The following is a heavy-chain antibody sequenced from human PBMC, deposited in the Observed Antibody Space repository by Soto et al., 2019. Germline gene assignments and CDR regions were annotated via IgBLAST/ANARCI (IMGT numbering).Heavy chain of an antibody. Sequence: SETLSLTCTVSGASIISTDYYWGWIRQPPGKGLEWIESIYYSGSIYYNPSLKSRVTTSVDTSKNQFSLKLTSVTAADTAVYYCARQGAPRREQLVKIDLWGQGNLVTVSS. CDR1: GASIISTDYY. V-gene: IGHV4-39*01. CDR2: IYYSGSI. D-gene: IGHD1-1*01. CDR3: ARQGAPRREQLVKIDL. J-gene: IGHJ4*02.